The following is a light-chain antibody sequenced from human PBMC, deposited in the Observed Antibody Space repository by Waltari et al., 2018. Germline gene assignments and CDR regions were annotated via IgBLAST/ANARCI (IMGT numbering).Light chain of an antibody. J-gene: IGLJ1*01. CDR1: SIAVGGYNF. Sequence: QSALTQPASVSGSAGQAITISCTGSSIAVGGYNFVSWYQQHPRKAPKLIIFDVNNRPSGVSDRFSGSKSGNTASLTISGLQTEDEADYYCSSYTTTAAGVFGTGTRVTVL. CDR3: SSYTTTAAGV. V-gene: IGLV2-14*03. CDR2: DVN.